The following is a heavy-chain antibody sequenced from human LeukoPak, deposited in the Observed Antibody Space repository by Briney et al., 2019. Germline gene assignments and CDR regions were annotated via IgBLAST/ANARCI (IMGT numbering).Heavy chain of an antibody. CDR1: GGSISSSNW. CDR3: ARYRAYYYDSSGYYGY. D-gene: IGHD3-22*01. Sequence: SETLSLTCTVSGGSISSSNWWSWVRQPPGKGLEWIGEIYHSGSTNYDPSLKSRVTISVDKSKNQFSLKLSSVTAADTAVYYCARYRAYYYDSSGYYGYWGQGTLVTVSS. CDR2: IYHSGST. V-gene: IGHV4-4*02. J-gene: IGHJ4*02.